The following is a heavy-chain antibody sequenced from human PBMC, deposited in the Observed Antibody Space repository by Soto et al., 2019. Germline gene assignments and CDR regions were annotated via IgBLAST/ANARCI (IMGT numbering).Heavy chain of an antibody. CDR1: GGSISSYY. V-gene: IGHV4-59*08. CDR3: VGQGFGEIHGLFDV. J-gene: IGHJ6*04. D-gene: IGHD3-10*01. CDR2: IYYSGST. Sequence: SETLSLTCTVSGGSISSYYWSWIRQPPGKGLEWIGYIYYSGSTNYNPSLKSRVTISVDTSKNQFSLKLSSVTATDTAVYYCVGQGFGEIHGLFDVWGKGTTDTVSS.